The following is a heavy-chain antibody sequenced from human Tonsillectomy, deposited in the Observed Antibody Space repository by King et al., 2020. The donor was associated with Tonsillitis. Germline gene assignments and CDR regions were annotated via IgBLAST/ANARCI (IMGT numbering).Heavy chain of an antibody. V-gene: IGHV4-39*01. Sequence: QLQESAPGDVKTSETLSLTCTDAGGSISSSDHYCAWIRQPPGKRLGWMGYMYYSGTLFYNPSLKSRITISGGTSENRFSLKLSGVTAADTAVYFCARSVSGSFDYWGQGALVTVSS. CDR3: ARSVSGSFDY. J-gene: IGHJ4*02. D-gene: IGHD1-26*01. CDR2: MYYSGTL. CDR1: GGSISSSDHY.